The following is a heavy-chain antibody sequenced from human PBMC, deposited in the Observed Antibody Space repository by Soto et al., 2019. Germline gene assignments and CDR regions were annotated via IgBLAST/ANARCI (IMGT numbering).Heavy chain of an antibody. V-gene: IGHV4-59*01. Sequence: SETLSLTCTVSGGSISGSYWSWIRQSPGKGLEWLGYVYYTGSTNYSPSLRSRVSISVDTSKNEFSLRLSSVTAADTAVYFCASSVAVSGAHIDYWGRGTQVTVSS. CDR3: ASSVAVSGAHIDY. CDR1: GGSISGSY. CDR2: VYYTGST. D-gene: IGHD6-19*01. J-gene: IGHJ4*02.